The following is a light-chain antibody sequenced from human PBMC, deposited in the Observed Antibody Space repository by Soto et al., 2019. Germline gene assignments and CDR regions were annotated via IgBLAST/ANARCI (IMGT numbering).Light chain of an antibody. V-gene: IGKV3-15*01. Sequence: EIVMTQSPATLSVSPGERATLSCRASQSVSSNLAWYQQKPGQAPRLLIYAASTRATGIPARFSGSGSGTEFTLPISSLQSEDFAVYYCQQYNNWPVFGEGTKV. CDR3: QQYNNWPV. J-gene: IGKJ1*01. CDR1: QSVSSN. CDR2: AAS.